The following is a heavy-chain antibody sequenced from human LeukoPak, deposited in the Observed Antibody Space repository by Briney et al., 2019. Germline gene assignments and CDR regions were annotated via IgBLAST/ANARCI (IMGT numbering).Heavy chain of an antibody. CDR2: INHSGST. CDR1: GGSFSGYY. CDR3: AGVWGSYRYSTFDY. Sequence: PSETLSLTCAVYGGSFSGYYWSWIRQAPGKGLEWIGEINHSGSTNYNPSLKSRVTISVDTSKNQFSLKLSSVTAADTAVYYCAGVWGSYRYSTFDYWGQGTLVTVSS. J-gene: IGHJ4*02. D-gene: IGHD3-16*02. V-gene: IGHV4-34*01.